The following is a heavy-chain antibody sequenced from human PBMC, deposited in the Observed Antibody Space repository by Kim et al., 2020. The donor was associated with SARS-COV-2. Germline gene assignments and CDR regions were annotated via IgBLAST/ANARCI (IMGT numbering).Heavy chain of an antibody. Sequence: SETLSLTCTVSGGSISSYYWSWIRQPAGKGLEWIGRIYTSGSTNYNPSLKSRVTMSVDTSKNQFSLKLSSVTAADTAVYYCASQLLWFGENPFDPWGQGTLVTVSS. J-gene: IGHJ5*02. V-gene: IGHV4-4*07. D-gene: IGHD3-10*01. CDR3: ASQLLWFGENPFDP. CDR1: GGSISSYY. CDR2: IYTSGST.